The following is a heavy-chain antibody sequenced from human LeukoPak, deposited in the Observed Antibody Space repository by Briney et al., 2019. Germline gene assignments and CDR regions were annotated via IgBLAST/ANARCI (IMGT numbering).Heavy chain of an antibody. Sequence: GGSLRLSCAASGFTFSSYGMHWVRQAPGKGLEWVAFIRYDGSNKYYADSVKGRFTISRDNSKNTLYLQVNSLRAEDTAVYYCAKGLGWSEDSWTPESADYRGQGTLVTVSS. D-gene: IGHD3/OR15-3a*01. CDR3: AKGLGWSEDSWTPESADY. CDR1: GFTFSSYG. J-gene: IGHJ4*02. V-gene: IGHV3-30*02. CDR2: IRYDGSNK.